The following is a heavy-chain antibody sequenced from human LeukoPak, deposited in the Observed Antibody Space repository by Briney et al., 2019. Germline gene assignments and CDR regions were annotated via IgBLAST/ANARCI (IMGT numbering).Heavy chain of an antibody. CDR1: GGSFSGYY. Sequence: SETLSLTCAVYGGSFSGYYWSWIRQPPGKGLEWIGEINHSGSTNYKPSLKSRVTISVDTSKNQFSLKLSSMTAADTAVYYCATRNYGDSDDIFDIWGRGTMVTVSS. J-gene: IGHJ3*02. V-gene: IGHV4-34*01. CDR2: INHSGST. D-gene: IGHD4-17*01. CDR3: ATRNYGDSDDIFDI.